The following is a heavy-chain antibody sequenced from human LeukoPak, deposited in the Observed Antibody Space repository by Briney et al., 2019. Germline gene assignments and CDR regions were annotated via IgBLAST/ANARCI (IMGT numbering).Heavy chain of an antibody. D-gene: IGHD6-13*01. CDR3: AKDLPFKGIAAAEGLDY. Sequence: GGSLRLSCAASGFTFSTYSMNWVRQAPGKGLEWVSYISPSSGNIHYADSVRGRFTISRDNSKNTLYLQMNSLRAEDTAVYYCAKDLPFKGIAAAEGLDYWGQGTLVTDSS. CDR2: ISPSSGNI. CDR1: GFTFSTYS. J-gene: IGHJ4*02. V-gene: IGHV3-48*01.